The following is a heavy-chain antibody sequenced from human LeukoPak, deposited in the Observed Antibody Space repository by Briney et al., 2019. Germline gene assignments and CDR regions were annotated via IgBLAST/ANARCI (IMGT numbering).Heavy chain of an antibody. Sequence: SETLSLTCAVYGGSFSGYYWSWICQPPGKGLEWIGEINHSGSTNYNPSLKSRVTISVDTSKNQFSLKLSSVTAADTAVYYCARGRYYDILTGSACGTRRFDYWGQGTLVTVSS. CDR1: GGSFSGYY. CDR2: INHSGST. V-gene: IGHV4-34*01. CDR3: ARGRYYDILTGSACGTRRFDY. J-gene: IGHJ4*02. D-gene: IGHD3-9*01.